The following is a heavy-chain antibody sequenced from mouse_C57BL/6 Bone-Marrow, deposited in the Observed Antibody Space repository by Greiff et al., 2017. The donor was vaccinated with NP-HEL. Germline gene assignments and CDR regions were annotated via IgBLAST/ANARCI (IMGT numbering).Heavy chain of an antibody. CDR2: IDTSDSST. J-gene: IGHJ1*03. D-gene: IGHD2-4*01. CDR3: AIDWVHWYFDV. Sequence: QVQLQQPGAELVMPGASVKLSCKASGYTFTSYWMHWVKQRPGQGLEWIGEIDTSDSSTNYNQKFKGKSTLTVDKSSSTAYIQLSSLTSEDSAVYYCAIDWVHWYFDVWGTGTTVTVSS. V-gene: IGHV1-69*01. CDR1: GYTFTSYW.